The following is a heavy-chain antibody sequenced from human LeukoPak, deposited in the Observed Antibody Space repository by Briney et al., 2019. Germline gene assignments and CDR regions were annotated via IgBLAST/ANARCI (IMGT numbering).Heavy chain of an antibody. CDR2: IYHSGST. Sequence: SETLSLTCAVSGGPISSGGYSWSWIRQPPGKGLEWIGYIYHSGSTYYNPSLKSRVTISVDRSKNQFSLKLSSVTAADTAVYYCARVGDGYNEGVIDYWGQGTLVTVSS. CDR3: ARVGDGYNEGVIDY. J-gene: IGHJ4*02. D-gene: IGHD5-24*01. V-gene: IGHV4-30-2*01. CDR1: GGPISSGGYS.